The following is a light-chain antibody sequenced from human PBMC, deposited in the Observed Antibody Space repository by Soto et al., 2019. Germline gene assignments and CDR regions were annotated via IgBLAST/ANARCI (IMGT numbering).Light chain of an antibody. CDR1: QGISNY. V-gene: IGKV1-27*01. J-gene: IGKJ1*01. CDR3: QKYNSAAQ. Sequence: DIQMTQSPSSLSASVGDRVTITCRASQGISNYLAWYQQKPGKVPKLLIYAASTLQSGVPSRFSGSGSGTDFTLTISSLQPEDVATYYCQKYNSAAQFVQGTKVEIK. CDR2: AAS.